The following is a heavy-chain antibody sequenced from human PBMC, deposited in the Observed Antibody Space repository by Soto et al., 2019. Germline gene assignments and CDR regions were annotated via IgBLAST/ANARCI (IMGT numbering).Heavy chain of an antibody. Sequence: SETLSLTCTVSGGSVSSGSYYWSWIRQPPGKGLEWIGYIYYSGTTHYNPSLKSRVTISVDTSKKQFSLKLTSVIAADTAVYYCARERTGDSTFFDYWGRGTLVTVSS. D-gene: IGHD3-16*01. V-gene: IGHV4-61*01. CDR3: ARERTGDSTFFDY. J-gene: IGHJ4*02. CDR2: IYYSGTT. CDR1: GGSVSSGSYY.